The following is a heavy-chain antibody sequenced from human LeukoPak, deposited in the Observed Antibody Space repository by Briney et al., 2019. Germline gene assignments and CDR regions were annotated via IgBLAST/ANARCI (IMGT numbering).Heavy chain of an antibody. V-gene: IGHV4-34*01. CDR3: ARLTTITMVRGVIRLYYYYYYMDV. CDR1: GGSFSGSY. D-gene: IGHD3-10*01. J-gene: IGHJ6*03. CDR2: INHSGST. Sequence: SETLSLTCAVYGGSFSGSYWSWIRQPPGKGLEWIGEINHSGSTNYNPSLKSRVTISVDTSKNQFSLKLSSVTAADTAVYYCARLTTITMVRGVIRLYYYYYYMDVWGKGTTVTVSS.